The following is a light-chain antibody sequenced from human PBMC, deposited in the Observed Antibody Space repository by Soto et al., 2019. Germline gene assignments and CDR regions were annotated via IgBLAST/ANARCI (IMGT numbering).Light chain of an antibody. CDR3: CSYAGNFYV. V-gene: IGLV2-11*01. CDR1: SSDVGGYNY. Sequence: QAVVTQPRSVSGSPGQSVTISYTGTSSDVGGYNYVSWYQQHPGKAPKLMLYDVSKRPSGVPDRFSGSKSDNTASLTISGLQAEDEADYYCCSYAGNFYVFGTGTKVTVL. CDR2: DVS. J-gene: IGLJ1*01.